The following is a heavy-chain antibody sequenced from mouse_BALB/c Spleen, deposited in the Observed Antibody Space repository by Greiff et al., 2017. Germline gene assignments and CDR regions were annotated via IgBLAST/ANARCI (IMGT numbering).Heavy chain of an antibody. J-gene: IGHJ2*01. CDR1: GFTFTDYY. Sequence: EVKLVESGGGLVQPGGSLRLSCATSGFTFTDYYMSWVRQPPGKALEWFGFIRNKANGYTTEYSESVKGRFTISRDNSQSILYLQMNTLRAEDSATYYCARGTATGSYYFDYWGQGTTLTVSS. D-gene: IGHD4-1*02. CDR3: ARGTATGSYYFDY. V-gene: IGHV7-3*02. CDR2: IRNKANGYTT.